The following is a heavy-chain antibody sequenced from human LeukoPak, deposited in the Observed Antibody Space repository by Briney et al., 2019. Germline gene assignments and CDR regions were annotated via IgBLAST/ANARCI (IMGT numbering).Heavy chain of an antibody. D-gene: IGHD3-22*01. J-gene: IGHJ4*02. CDR1: GFTFSSYG. CDR2: ISYDGSYK. CDR3: AKGAYYDL. V-gene: IGHV3-33*05. Sequence: PGGSLRLSCAASGFTFSSYGTHWVRQAPGKGLEWVALISYDGSYKDFADSVQGRFTISRDNSKNTLYLQMNSLRAEDTAVYYCAKGAYYDLWGQGTLVTVSS.